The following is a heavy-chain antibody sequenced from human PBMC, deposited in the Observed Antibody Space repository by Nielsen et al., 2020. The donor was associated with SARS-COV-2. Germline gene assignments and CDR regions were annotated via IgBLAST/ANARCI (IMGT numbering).Heavy chain of an antibody. J-gene: IGHJ6*02. CDR2: ISGGSATI. D-gene: IGHD6-13*01. CDR3: ARSPFHRSSWYGMDV. Sequence: GESLKISCVASGFSFNTSSMNWVRQAPGKGLEWVSYISGGSATIYYADSVKGRFTISRDNVKNSLYLQLSSLSAEDTAVYYCARSPFHRSSWYGMDVWGQGTTVTVSS. CDR1: GFSFNTSS. V-gene: IGHV3-48*01.